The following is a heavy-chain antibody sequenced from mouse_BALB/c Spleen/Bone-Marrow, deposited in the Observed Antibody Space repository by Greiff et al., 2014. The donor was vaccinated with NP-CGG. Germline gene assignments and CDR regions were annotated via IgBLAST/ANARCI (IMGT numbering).Heavy chain of an antibody. D-gene: IGHD2-1*01. CDR3: TRYGNYAMDY. J-gene: IGHJ4*01. Sequence: QVQLKESGAELVKPGASVKMSCKASGYTFTSYWMHRVKQRPGQGLEWIGVIDPSDSYTSYNQKFKGKATLTVDTSSSTAYMQLSSLTSEDSAVYYCTRYGNYAMDYWGQGTSVTVSS. CDR2: IDPSDSYT. CDR1: GYTFTSYW. V-gene: IGHV1S127*01.